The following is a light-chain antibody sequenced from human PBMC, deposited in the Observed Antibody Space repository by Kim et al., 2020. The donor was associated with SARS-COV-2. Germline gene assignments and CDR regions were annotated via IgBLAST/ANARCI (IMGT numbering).Light chain of an antibody. Sequence: SYELTQPPSVSVSPGQTASITCSGDKLGDKYACWYQQKPGQSPVVVIHQESKRPSGIPERFSGSNSGNTATLTISGTQAMDEADYYCQAWDSSTVVFGGGTQLTVL. V-gene: IGLV3-1*01. CDR2: QES. J-gene: IGLJ2*01. CDR3: QAWDSSTVV. CDR1: KLGDKY.